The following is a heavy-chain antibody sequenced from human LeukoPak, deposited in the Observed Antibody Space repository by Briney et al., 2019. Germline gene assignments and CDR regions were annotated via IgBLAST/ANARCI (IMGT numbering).Heavy chain of an antibody. V-gene: IGHV3-7*03. CDR3: ARLGPASSGWPESFDY. Sequence: GGSLRLSCAASGFTFNSYWMNWVRQAPGKGLEWVANIKRDGSEKYYVDSVKGRFTISRDDAKNSLDLQMNSLRVEDTAVYYCARLGPASSGWPESFDYWGQGTLVTVSS. CDR2: IKRDGSEK. J-gene: IGHJ4*02. CDR1: GFTFNSYW. D-gene: IGHD6-19*01.